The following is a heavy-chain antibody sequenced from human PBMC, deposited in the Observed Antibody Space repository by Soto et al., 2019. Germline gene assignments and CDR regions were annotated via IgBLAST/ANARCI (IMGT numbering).Heavy chain of an antibody. J-gene: IGHJ6*02. CDR1: GVSITSYY. Sequence: SETLSLTCSVSGVSITSYYWSWIRQSAGGGLEWMGRINTDGLSTYSPSFKSRLTMSLDTSKNQVSLRLISVTAADTAVYFCARVQVAVDPTEDYYGLDVWGQGTTVTVYS. CDR2: INTDGLS. CDR3: ARVQVAVDPTEDYYGLDV. D-gene: IGHD2-15*01. V-gene: IGHV4-4*07.